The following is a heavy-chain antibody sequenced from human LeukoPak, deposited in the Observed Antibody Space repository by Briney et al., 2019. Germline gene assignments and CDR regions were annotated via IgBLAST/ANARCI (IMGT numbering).Heavy chain of an antibody. V-gene: IGHV1-2*04. CDR2: INPNSGGT. CDR1: GYTFTGYY. J-gene: IGHJ4*02. D-gene: IGHD2-15*01. Sequence: ASVKVSCKASGYTFTGYYMHWVRQAPGQGLEWMGWINPNSGGTNYAQKLQGWVTMTRDTSISTAYMELSRLRSDDTAVYYCARVSCSGGSRYEFDYWGQGTLVTVSS. CDR3: ARVSCSGGSRYEFDY.